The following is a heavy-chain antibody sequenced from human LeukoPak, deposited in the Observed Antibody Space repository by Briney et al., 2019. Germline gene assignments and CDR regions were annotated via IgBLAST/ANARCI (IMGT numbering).Heavy chain of an antibody. V-gene: IGHV4-30-2*01. CDR3: ARVPKSIAEADYYFDF. CDR1: GGSISSGGYY. CDR2: IYHSGST. D-gene: IGHD6-19*01. J-gene: IGHJ4*02. Sequence: PSETLSLTCTVSGGSISSGGYYWSWIRQLPGKGLEWIGYIYHSGSTYYNPSLKSRVTISVDRSKNQFSLKLSSVTAADTAVYYCARVPKSIAEADYYFDFWGQGTLVTVSS.